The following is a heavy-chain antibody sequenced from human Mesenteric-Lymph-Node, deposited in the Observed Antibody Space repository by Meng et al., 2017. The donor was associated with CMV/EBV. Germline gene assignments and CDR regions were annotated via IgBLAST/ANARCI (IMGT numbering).Heavy chain of an antibody. V-gene: IGHV1-69*05. J-gene: IGHJ6*02. CDR3: VRDDNWYGMDV. D-gene: IGHD1-14*01. Sequence: SVKVSCKTIGGTFSSFAITWVRQAPGQGLEWMGGIIPIHDTTNYAQKFQGRVTVTTDESTSTVYMELSRLTSDDTAVYYCVRDDNWYGMDVWGQGTMVTVSS. CDR2: IIPIHDTT. CDR1: GGTFSSFA.